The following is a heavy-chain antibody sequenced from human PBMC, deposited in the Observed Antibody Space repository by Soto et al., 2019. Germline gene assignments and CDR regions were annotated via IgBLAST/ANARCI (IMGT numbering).Heavy chain of an antibody. V-gene: IGHV1-8*01. Sequence: EASVKVSCKASGNTFTSYDINWVRQATGQGLEYLGWMNPNSGNTAYVQKFQGRVTMTWDTSITTAYMELSGLRSEDTAVYFCARGVKYGAYSRWFDPWGQGTLVTVSS. D-gene: IGHD4-17*01. J-gene: IGHJ5*02. CDR2: MNPNSGNT. CDR3: ARGVKYGAYSRWFDP. CDR1: GNTFTSYD.